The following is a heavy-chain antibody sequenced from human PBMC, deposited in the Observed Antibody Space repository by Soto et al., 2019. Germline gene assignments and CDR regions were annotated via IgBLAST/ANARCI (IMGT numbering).Heavy chain of an antibody. CDR3: GRGGSYGDFFDY. V-gene: IGHV4-59*01. CDR1: GGSMSSNY. D-gene: IGHD4-17*01. Sequence: SETQSLTYTVSGGSMSSNYGTWIRQSPGKGLEWIGYIYYTGSTKYNPSLQSRVTISLDTSKNQFSLRLTSVTSADTAVYYCGRGGSYGDFFDYWGQGAQVTVSS. CDR2: IYYTGST. J-gene: IGHJ4*02.